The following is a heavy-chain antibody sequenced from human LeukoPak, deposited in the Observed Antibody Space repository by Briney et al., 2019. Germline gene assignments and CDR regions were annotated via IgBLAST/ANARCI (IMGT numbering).Heavy chain of an antibody. CDR2: IYTGGST. V-gene: IGHV3-66*01. Sequence: GGSLRLSCAASGFTVSSNYMTWVRQAPGKGLEWVSAIYTGGSTYYADSVKGRFTISRDISKNTLYLRMNNLRAEDTAVYYCARVNRYYGSGTYYHDAFDVWGRGTMVTVSS. CDR1: GFTVSSNY. D-gene: IGHD3-10*01. J-gene: IGHJ3*01. CDR3: ARVNRYYGSGTYYHDAFDV.